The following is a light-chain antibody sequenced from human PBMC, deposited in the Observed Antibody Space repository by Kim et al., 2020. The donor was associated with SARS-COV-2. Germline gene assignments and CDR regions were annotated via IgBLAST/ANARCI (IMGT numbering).Light chain of an antibody. CDR2: YHS. V-gene: IGLV1-40*01. CDR1: SPGVGARDY. CDR3: QSYDSSLSDWV. J-gene: IGLJ3*02. Sequence: GVTWAVTWGSPGVGARDYVQGCQRRPGAARQRLIDYHSKRPAGVPGRFSGSKSGTSASLSITGLQAEDEADYYCQSYDSSLSDWVFGGGTKVTVL.